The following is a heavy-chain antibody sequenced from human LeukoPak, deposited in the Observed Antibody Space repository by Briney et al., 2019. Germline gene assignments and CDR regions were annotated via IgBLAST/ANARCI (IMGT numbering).Heavy chain of an antibody. CDR2: IYYSGST. J-gene: IGHJ4*02. CDR1: GGSISSSSYY. CDR3: ARLAHGRYESSGYRIDN. Sequence: PSETLSLTCTVSGGSISSSSYYWGWIRQPPGKGLEWIGSIYYSGSTYYNPSLKSRVTISVDTSKNQFSLKLSSVTAADTAVYYCARLAHGRYESSGYRIDNWGQGTLVTVSS. D-gene: IGHD3-22*01. V-gene: IGHV4-39*01.